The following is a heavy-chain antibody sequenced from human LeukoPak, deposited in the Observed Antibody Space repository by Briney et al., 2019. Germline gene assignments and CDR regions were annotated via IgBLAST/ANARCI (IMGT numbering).Heavy chain of an antibody. Sequence: GGSLRLSYAASGFTFSSYWMHWVRQAPGKGLVWVSRISTDASSTTYADSVKGRFTISRDNAKDTLYLQMNSLRAEDTAVYYCTGHHQAYSRTYWGQGTLVTVSS. CDR1: GFTFSSYW. D-gene: IGHD6-13*01. J-gene: IGHJ4*02. CDR3: TGHHQAYSRTY. V-gene: IGHV3-74*01. CDR2: ISTDASST.